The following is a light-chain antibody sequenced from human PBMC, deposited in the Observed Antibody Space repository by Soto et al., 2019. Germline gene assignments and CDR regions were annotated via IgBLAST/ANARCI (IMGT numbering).Light chain of an antibody. CDR1: QSISSW. CDR2: DAS. V-gene: IGKV1-5*01. Sequence: DIQMTQSPSTLSASVGDRVTITCRASQSISSWLAWYQQKPGKAPKLLIYDASSLESGVPSRFSGSGSGTEFTLTISSLQPDDFATYYCQQYNSWTCTFGQGTKVEIK. CDR3: QQYNSWTCT. J-gene: IGKJ1*01.